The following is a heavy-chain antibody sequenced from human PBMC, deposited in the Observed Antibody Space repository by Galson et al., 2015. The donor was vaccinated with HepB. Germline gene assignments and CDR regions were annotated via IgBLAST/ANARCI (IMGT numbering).Heavy chain of an antibody. J-gene: IGHJ5*02. CDR1: GYTFTSYD. CDR3: ARASRPCPLWFRGGARVDP. D-gene: IGHD3-10*01. CDR2: MNPNSGNT. V-gene: IGHV1-8*01. Sequence: SVKVSCKASGYTFTSYDINWVRQAPGQGLEWMGWMNPNSGNTGYAQKFQGRVTMTRNTSISTAYMELSSLRSEDTAVYYCARASRPCPLWFRGGARVDPGGQGTLVTGAS.